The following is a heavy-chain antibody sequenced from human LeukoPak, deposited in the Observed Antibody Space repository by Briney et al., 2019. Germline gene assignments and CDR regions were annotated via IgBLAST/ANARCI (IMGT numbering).Heavy chain of an antibody. CDR2: FSLGGSGTT. V-gene: IGHV4-59*08. CDR1: GASITTYS. D-gene: IGHD6-19*01. Sequence: SETLSLTCIVSGASITTYSWNWLRQSPGKGLEWIGYFSLGGSGTTSYTSSLKSRVTISRDTSKNQFSLKLSSVTAADTAVYYCARLIDFSGRDIRAHGMDVWGQGTTVTVSS. CDR3: ARLIDFSGRDIRAHGMDV. J-gene: IGHJ6*02.